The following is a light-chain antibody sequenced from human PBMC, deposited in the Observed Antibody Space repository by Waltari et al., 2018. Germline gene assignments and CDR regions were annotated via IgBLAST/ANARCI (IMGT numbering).Light chain of an antibody. V-gene: IGKV4-1*01. Sequence: IVMTQSPDSLAGSLGERATINCKSSQTILYNSNDKNYLAWYQQKPGQPPRLLIYWASTRESGVPDRFSGSGSGTDFTLTISNLQAEDVAVYYCQQYYSRRTFGQGTKVEI. CDR1: QTILYNSNDKNY. J-gene: IGKJ1*01. CDR3: QQYYSRRT. CDR2: WAS.